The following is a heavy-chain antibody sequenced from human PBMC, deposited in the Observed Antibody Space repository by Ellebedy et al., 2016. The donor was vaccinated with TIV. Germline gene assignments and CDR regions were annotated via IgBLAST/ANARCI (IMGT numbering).Heavy chain of an antibody. D-gene: IGHD5-24*01. CDR3: ARAASGYGHNEPHFDY. Sequence: GESLKISXAASGFTFVDYYMTWIRQAPGKGLEWVSYISSSSRTMFYADSVKGRFTISSDKAKKTVYLQMNSLRVEDTGLYYCARAASGYGHNEPHFDYWGQGNPVIVSS. CDR2: ISSSSRTM. CDR1: GFTFVDYY. V-gene: IGHV3-11*04. J-gene: IGHJ4*02.